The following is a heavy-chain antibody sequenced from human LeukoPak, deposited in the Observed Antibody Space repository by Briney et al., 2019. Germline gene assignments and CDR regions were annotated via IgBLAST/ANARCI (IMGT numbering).Heavy chain of an antibody. CDR3: AKGLRDTAMALDFDY. CDR2: IRYDGSNK. CDR1: GFTFSSYG. D-gene: IGHD5-18*01. J-gene: IGHJ4*02. V-gene: IGHV3-30*02. Sequence: HSGGSLRLSCAASGFTFSSYGMHWVRQAPGKGLEWVAFIRYDGSNKYYADSVKGRFTISRDNSKNTLYLQMNSLRAEDTAVYYCAKGLRDTAMALDFDYWGQGTLVTVSS.